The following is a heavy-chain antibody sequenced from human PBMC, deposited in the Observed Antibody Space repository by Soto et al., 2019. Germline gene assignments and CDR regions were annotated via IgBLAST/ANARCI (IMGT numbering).Heavy chain of an antibody. Sequence: QVQLVQSGAEVREPGASVKVSCKASGYSFTSLDINWGRQTAGQGLEWMGWMQPSTGRTGYAQKFQGRVTMTRDTSINTAYMERTTLTSDDTAFYYCARGVSVGVDFWGQGTLVTVSS. V-gene: IGHV1-8*01. CDR3: ARGVSVGVDF. J-gene: IGHJ4*02. CDR2: MQPSTGRT. D-gene: IGHD1-26*01. CDR1: GYSFTSLD.